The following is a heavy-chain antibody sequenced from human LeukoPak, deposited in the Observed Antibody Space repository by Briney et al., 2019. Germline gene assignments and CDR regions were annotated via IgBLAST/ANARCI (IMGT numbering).Heavy chain of an antibody. CDR1: GFTFSSYG. V-gene: IGHV3-30*18. Sequence: GGSLRLSCAASGFTFSSYGMHWVRQAPGKGLEWVAVISYDGSNKYYADSVKGRFTISRDNSKNTLYLQMNSLRAEDTAVYYCAKPSVIDLDAFDIWGQGTMVTVSS. J-gene: IGHJ3*02. CDR2: ISYDGSNK. D-gene: IGHD2-21*01. CDR3: AKPSVIDLDAFDI.